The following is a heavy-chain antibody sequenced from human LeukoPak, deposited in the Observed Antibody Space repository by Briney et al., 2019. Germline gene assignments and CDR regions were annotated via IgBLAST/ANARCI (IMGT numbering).Heavy chain of an antibody. Sequence: ASVKVSCKASGYTFTSYAMHWVRQAPGQRLEWMGWINAGNGNTKYSQEFQGRVTITRDTSASTAYMELSSLRSEDMAVYYCARVVKSRSGPLTDLLPYYFDYWGQGTLVTVSS. V-gene: IGHV1-3*03. CDR3: ARVVKSRSGPLTDLLPYYFDY. J-gene: IGHJ4*02. CDR2: INAGNGNT. CDR1: GYTFTSYA. D-gene: IGHD6-19*01.